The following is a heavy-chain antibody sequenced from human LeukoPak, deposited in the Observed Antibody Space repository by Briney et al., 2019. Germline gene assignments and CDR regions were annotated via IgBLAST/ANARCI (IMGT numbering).Heavy chain of an antibody. CDR2: IKSKTDGGTT. J-gene: IGHJ6*02. CDR3: TTEGKTTAYYYYYYGMDV. CDR1: GFTFSNAW. D-gene: IGHD4-17*01. V-gene: IGHV3-15*01. Sequence: GGSLRLSCAASGFTFSNAWMSWVRQAPGKGLEWVGRIKSKTDGGTTDYAAPVKGRVTISRDDSKNTLYLQMNSLKTEDTAVYYCTTEGKTTAYYYYYYGMDVWGQGTTVPVSS.